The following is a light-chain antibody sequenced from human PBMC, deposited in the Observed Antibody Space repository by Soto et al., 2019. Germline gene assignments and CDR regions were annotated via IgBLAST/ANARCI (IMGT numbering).Light chain of an antibody. CDR3: NSYTTSTTLI. Sequence: QSVLTQPASVSGSPGQSITISCTGSSSDFGAYNYVSWYQQHPGKAPKLLIYDVSNRPLGVSDRFSGSKSGNTASLTISGLQAEDEAYYYCNSYTTSTTLIFGGGTQLTVL. J-gene: IGLJ2*01. V-gene: IGLV2-14*01. CDR1: SSDFGAYNY. CDR2: DVS.